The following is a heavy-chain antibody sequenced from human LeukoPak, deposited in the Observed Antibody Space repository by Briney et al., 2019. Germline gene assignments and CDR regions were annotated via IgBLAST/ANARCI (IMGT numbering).Heavy chain of an antibody. CDR3: AGGAQWLSFDS. J-gene: IGHJ4*02. CDR2: INYSGST. CDR1: GGSISSYY. D-gene: IGHD3-22*01. Sequence: PSETLSLTCTVSGGSISSYYWSWIRQSPGKGLEWIGYINYSGSTNYNPSLKSRVTISVDTSTNQFSLKLSSVTAADTAVYYCAGGAQWLSFDSWGRGTLVTVSS. V-gene: IGHV4-59*08.